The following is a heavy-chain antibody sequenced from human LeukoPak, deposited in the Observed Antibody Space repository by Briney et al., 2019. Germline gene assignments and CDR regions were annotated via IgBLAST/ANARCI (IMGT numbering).Heavy chain of an antibody. V-gene: IGHV3-53*01. CDR2: IYSNNIT. D-gene: IGHD3-22*01. CDR3: ARGITVMIVAPGY. J-gene: IGHJ4*02. CDR1: GFTVSGNY. Sequence: GGSLRLSCAASGFTVSGNYMSWVRQAPGKGLEWLSVIYSNNITYYADSVKGRFTISRDNSKNTLCLQMNSLRAKDTAVYYCARGITVMIVAPGYWGQGTLVTVSS.